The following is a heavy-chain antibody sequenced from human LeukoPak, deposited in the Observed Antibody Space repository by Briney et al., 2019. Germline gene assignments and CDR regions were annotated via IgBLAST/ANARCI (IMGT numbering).Heavy chain of an antibody. CDR3: AKQLGYCSDGSCYFPY. CDR1: ASTFSNDA. Sequence: GGSLRLSCAASASTFSNDAIHWVRQAPGKGLEWVAVVSYDETNKYYADSVKGRFTISRDNSKSTLCLQMNSLRAEDTAVYYCAKQLGYCSDGSCYFPYWGQGTLVTVSS. CDR2: VSYDETNK. J-gene: IGHJ4*02. V-gene: IGHV3-30*18. D-gene: IGHD2-15*01.